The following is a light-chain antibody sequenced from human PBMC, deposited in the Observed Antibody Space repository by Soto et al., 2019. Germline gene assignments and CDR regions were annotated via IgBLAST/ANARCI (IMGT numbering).Light chain of an antibody. V-gene: IGKV3-15*01. CDR1: QSVSSN. CDR2: GAS. J-gene: IGKJ4*01. Sequence: EIVMTQSPATLSVSPGERATLSCRASQSVSSNLAWYQQKPGQAPRLLIYGASTRATGIPARFSGSESGTAFTLTISSLQSEDVAVYDCQQYRYGPLTFGGWTKVEIK. CDR3: QQYRYGPLT.